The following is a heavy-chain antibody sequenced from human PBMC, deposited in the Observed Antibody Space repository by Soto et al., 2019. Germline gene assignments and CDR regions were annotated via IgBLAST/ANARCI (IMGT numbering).Heavy chain of an antibody. CDR3: ARWQGGYCSGGSCYSVGIDY. V-gene: IGHV3-33*01. D-gene: IGHD2-15*01. CDR1: GFTFSSYG. CDR2: IWYDGSNK. Sequence: QVQLVESGGGVVQPGRSLRLSCAASGFTFSSYGMHWVRQAPGKGLEWVAVIWYDGSNKYYADSVKGRFTISRDNSKNTLYLQMNSLRAEDTAVYYCARWQGGYCSGGSCYSVGIDYWGQGTLVTVSS. J-gene: IGHJ4*02.